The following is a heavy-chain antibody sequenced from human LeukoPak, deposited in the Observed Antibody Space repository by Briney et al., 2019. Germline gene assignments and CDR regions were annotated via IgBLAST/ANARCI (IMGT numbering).Heavy chain of an antibody. CDR2: ISNDGMRK. CDR1: GFTFSRSA. J-gene: IGHJ4*02. CDR3: ARRRDGYNPELDY. V-gene: IGHV3-30*04. D-gene: IGHD5-24*01. Sequence: PGRSLRLSCAASGFTFSRSAMHWVRQPPGKGLEWMAVISNDGMRKFHADSVKGRFTISRDNSKNTLYLQMDSLTTEDTTLYYCARRRDGYNPELDYWGLGTLVTVSS.